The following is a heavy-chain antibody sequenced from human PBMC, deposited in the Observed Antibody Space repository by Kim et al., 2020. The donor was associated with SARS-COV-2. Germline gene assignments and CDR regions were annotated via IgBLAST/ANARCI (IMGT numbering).Heavy chain of an antibody. CDR2: TRGSGGST. CDR3: AKTGGSGWLLDS. D-gene: IGHD6-19*01. J-gene: IGHJ4*02. CDR1: GFTFSRYA. V-gene: IGHV3-23*01. Sequence: GGSLRLSCAASGFTFSRYAMSWVRQAPGKGLEWVSGTRGSGGSTDYADSVKGRFTVSRDNSKNTLYLQMSSLRAEDTAVYYCAKTGGSGWLLDSWGLGTLVTVSS.